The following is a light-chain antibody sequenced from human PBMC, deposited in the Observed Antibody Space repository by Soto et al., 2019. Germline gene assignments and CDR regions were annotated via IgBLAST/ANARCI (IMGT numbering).Light chain of an antibody. CDR3: QQYDNLLPIT. V-gene: IGKV1-33*01. Sequence: IQMTQSPSSLSASVGDRVTITCQASQDISKNLNWYQQKPGKAPKLLIYDASSLQTGGPSRFSGSGSATHFTLTISSLQPEEVETYYCQQYDNLLPITFGHGTRLEFK. CDR1: QDISKN. J-gene: IGKJ5*01. CDR2: DAS.